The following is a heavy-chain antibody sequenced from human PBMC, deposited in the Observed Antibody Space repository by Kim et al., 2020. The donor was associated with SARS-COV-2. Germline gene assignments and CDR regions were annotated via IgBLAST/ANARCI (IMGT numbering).Heavy chain of an antibody. V-gene: IGHV3-53*01. CDR2: ST. Sequence: STYYADSVKGRFTISRDNSKNTLYLQMNSLRAEDTAVYYCASWLFDAFDIWGQGTMVTVSS. D-gene: IGHD2-21*01. J-gene: IGHJ3*02. CDR3: ASWLFDAFDI.